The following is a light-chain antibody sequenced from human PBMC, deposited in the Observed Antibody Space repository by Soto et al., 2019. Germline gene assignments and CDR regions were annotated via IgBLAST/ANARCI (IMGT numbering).Light chain of an antibody. CDR1: SSDIGRYNY. CDR3: NSYATSSTL. V-gene: IGLV2-14*01. J-gene: IGLJ7*01. Sequence: QSALTQPASVSGSPGQSITISCTGTSSDIGRYNYVSWYQQHPGKAPKLMIYDVSNRPSGVSNRFSGSKSGNTASLTISGLQVEDEADYYCNSYATSSTLFGGGTQLTVL. CDR2: DVS.